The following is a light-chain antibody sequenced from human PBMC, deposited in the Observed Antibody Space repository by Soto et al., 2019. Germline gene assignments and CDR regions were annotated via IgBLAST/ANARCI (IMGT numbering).Light chain of an antibody. CDR2: DAF. V-gene: IGKV1-33*01. CDR1: QDISNY. CDR3: QQYDDLLQLT. Sequence: DIQMTQSPSSLSASVGDRVTITCQASQDISNYLNWYQQKPGKAPKLLIYDAFNLETGVPSRFSGGGSGTDFTFTISSLQPEDIATYYCQQYDDLLQLTFGGGTKVEIK. J-gene: IGKJ4*01.